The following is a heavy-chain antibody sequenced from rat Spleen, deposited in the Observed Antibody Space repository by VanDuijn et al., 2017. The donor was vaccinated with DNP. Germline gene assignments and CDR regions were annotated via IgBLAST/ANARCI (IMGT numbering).Heavy chain of an antibody. D-gene: IGHD1-12*01. CDR2: ISYDGGST. CDR1: GFTFSNYG. V-gene: IGHV5-7*01. CDR3: ARHRTIMPYYYSMDA. J-gene: IGHJ4*01. Sequence: EVQLVESGGGLVQPGRSMKLSCAASGFTFSNYGMAWVRQAPQKGLEWVAYISYDGGSTYYRDSVKGRFTISRDNAPSTLYLQMGSLRSEDTATYYCARHRTIMPYYYSMDAWGQGASVTVSS.